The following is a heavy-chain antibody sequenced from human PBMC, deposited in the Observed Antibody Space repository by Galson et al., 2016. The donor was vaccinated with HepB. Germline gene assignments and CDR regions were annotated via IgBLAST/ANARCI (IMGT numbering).Heavy chain of an antibody. J-gene: IGHJ2*01. Sequence: SLRLSCAASGFTFDNYAMHWVRQAPGKGLEWVSVTSHDESNKYYADSVKGRFTISRDNSKNTVFLQMNSLRAEDTAVYYCARGAGNWYFDLWGRGTLVTVSS. V-gene: IGHV3-30-3*01. CDR1: GFTFDNYA. CDR3: ARGAGNWYFDL. D-gene: IGHD6-13*01. CDR2: TSHDESNK.